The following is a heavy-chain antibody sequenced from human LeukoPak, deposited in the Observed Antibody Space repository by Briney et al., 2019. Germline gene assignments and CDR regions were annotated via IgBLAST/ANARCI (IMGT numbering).Heavy chain of an antibody. CDR3: ARGPTLKYFHH. Sequence: SEILSLTCTVSGGSISSTTYYWGRIRQPPGKGLEWIGTIYYSGTTYYNPSLKSRVTISVDTSKNQFSLELSSMTAADTAVYYCARGPTLKYFHHWGQGTLVSVSS. CDR2: IYYSGTT. J-gene: IGHJ1*01. V-gene: IGHV4-39*02. CDR1: GGSISSTTYY.